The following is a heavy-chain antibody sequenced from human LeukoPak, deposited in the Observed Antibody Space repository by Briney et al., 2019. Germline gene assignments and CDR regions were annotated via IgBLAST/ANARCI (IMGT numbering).Heavy chain of an antibody. J-gene: IGHJ4*02. CDR3: AKDSAFRYSSGCFDY. V-gene: IGHV3-23*01. CDR1: GFTFSSYA. Sequence: GGSLRLSCAASGFTFSSYAMSWVRQAPGKGLEWVSAISGSGGSTYYADSVKGWFTISRDNSKNTLYLQMNSLRAEDTAVYYCAKDSAFRYSSGCFDYWGQGTLVTVSS. CDR2: ISGSGGST. D-gene: IGHD6-19*01.